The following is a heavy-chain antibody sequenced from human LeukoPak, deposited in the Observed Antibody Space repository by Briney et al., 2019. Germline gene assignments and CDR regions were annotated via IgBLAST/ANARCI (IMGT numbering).Heavy chain of an antibody. Sequence: PGGSLRLSCAAPGFTFSSYGMHWVRQAPGKGLEWVAVISYDGSNKYYADSVKGRFTISRDNSKNTLYLQMNSLRAEDTAVYYCAKLPSGTDAFDIWGQGTMVTVSS. D-gene: IGHD2-2*01. V-gene: IGHV3-30*18. J-gene: IGHJ3*02. CDR2: ISYDGSNK. CDR3: AKLPSGTDAFDI. CDR1: GFTFSSYG.